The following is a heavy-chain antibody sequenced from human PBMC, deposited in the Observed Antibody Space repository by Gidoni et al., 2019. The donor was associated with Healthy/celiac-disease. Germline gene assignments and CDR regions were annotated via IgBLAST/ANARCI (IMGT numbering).Heavy chain of an antibody. Sequence: QVQLQQWGAGLLKPSETLSLTCAVYGGSFSVYYWSWIRQPPGKGLEWIGEINHSGSTNYNPSLRSRVTISVDTSKNQFSLKLSSVTAADTAVYYCASTMIVVVTKDYYYYYGMDVWGQGTTVTVSS. CDR3: ASTMIVVVTKDYYYYYGMDV. V-gene: IGHV4-34*01. CDR1: GGSFSVYY. D-gene: IGHD3-22*01. J-gene: IGHJ6*02. CDR2: INHSGST.